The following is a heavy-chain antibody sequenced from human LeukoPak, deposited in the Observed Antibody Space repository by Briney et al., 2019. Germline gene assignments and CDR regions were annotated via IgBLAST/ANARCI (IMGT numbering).Heavy chain of an antibody. CDR3: ARIWAESQLVSDF. CDR2: ISGHNGNT. CDR1: GYTFNSYL. V-gene: IGHV1-18*01. Sequence: ASVKVSCKGSGYTFNSYLISWVRQVPGQGLEWMGWISGHNGNTDYAQKFKDGVTLTTDTSTTTAYMELRSLTSDDTAVYYCARIWAESQLVSDFWGQGTQVTVSP. D-gene: IGHD3-16*01. J-gene: IGHJ4*02.